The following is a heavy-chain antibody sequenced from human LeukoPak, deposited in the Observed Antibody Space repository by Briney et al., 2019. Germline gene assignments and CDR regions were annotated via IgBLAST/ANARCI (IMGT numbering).Heavy chain of an antibody. CDR2: IKQDGSEK. CDR3: ARDFGWEPRLAFDI. J-gene: IGHJ3*02. Sequence: PGGSLRLSCAASGFTFSSYWMSWVRQAPGKGLEWVANIKQDGSEKYYVDSVKGRFTISRDNAKNSLYLQMNSLRAEDTAVYYCARDFGWEPRLAFDIWGQGTMVTVSS. V-gene: IGHV3-7*01. D-gene: IGHD1-26*01. CDR1: GFTFSSYW.